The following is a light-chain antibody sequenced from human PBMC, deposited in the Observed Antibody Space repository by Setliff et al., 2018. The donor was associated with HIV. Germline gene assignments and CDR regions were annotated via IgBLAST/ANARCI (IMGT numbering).Light chain of an antibody. CDR2: DVS. CDR3: CSYAGSYTLEI. CDR1: SSDVGIYNY. J-gene: IGLJ2*01. V-gene: IGLV2-11*01. Sequence: QSALTQPRSVSGSPGQSVTISCTGTSSDVGIYNYVSWYQHRPGKGPKLVIYDVSKRPSGVPDRFSGSKSGNTASLTISGLQAEDEADYYCCSYAGSYTLEIFGGGTKVTVL.